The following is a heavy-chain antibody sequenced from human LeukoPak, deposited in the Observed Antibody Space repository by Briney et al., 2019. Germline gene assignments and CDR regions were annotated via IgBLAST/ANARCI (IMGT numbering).Heavy chain of an antibody. CDR3: AKATVATIWRETRRGSYYFDY. CDR2: INWNGGST. J-gene: IGHJ4*02. CDR1: GFTFDDYG. V-gene: IGHV3-20*04. D-gene: IGHD5-12*01. Sequence: GGSLRLSCAASGFTFDDYGMSWVRQAPGKGLEWVSGINWNGGSTGYADSVKGRFTISRDNAKNSLYLQMNSLRAEDMALYYCAKATVATIWRETRRGSYYFDYWGQGTLVTVSS.